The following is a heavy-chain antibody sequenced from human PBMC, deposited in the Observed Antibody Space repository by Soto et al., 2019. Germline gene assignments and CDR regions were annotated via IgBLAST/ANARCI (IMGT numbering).Heavy chain of an antibody. J-gene: IGHJ6*02. Sequence: PSETLSLTCTVSGGSISSDDWSWIRQPPGKGLEWVGYVYYSGTTNYNTSLTRRVTISVATSTNQFSLKLTSVTAADAAVYYCGGGEYGKSYYSGIDVWGQGTRVTVSS. CDR2: VYYSGTT. D-gene: IGHD3-10*01. CDR3: GGGEYGKSYYSGIDV. V-gene: IGHV4-59*01. CDR1: GGSISSDD.